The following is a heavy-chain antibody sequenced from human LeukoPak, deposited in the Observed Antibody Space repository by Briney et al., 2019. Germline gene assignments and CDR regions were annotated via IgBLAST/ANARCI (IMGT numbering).Heavy chain of an antibody. CDR1: GFTFSNYA. CDR2: ISSSGGTT. CDR3: AKRAVAAVAGSRFDY. J-gene: IGHJ4*02. V-gene: IGHV3-23*01. Sequence: LPGGSLRLSCAASGFTFSNYAMSWVRQAPGKGLEWVSGISSSGGTTYYADSVKGRFTISRDKSKNTLCLQMNSLRAEDTAVYYCAKRAVAAVAGSRFDYWGQGALVTVSS. D-gene: IGHD6-19*01.